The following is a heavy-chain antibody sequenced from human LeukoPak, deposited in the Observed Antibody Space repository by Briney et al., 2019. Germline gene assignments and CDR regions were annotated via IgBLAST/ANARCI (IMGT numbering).Heavy chain of an antibody. CDR1: GFTVSSDY. J-gene: IGHJ5*01. D-gene: IGHD3-3*01. CDR2: IYSGGST. V-gene: IGHV3-66*02. Sequence: GGSLRLSCAASGFTVSSDYMSWVRQAPGKGLEWVSVIYSGGSTYYADSVKGRFTISRDNSKNTLYLQMNSLRAEDTAVYYCASSFGVVGNWFDSWGQGTLVTVSS. CDR3: ASSFGVVGNWFDS.